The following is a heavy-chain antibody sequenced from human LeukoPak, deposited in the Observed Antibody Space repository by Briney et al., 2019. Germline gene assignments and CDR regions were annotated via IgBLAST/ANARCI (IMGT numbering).Heavy chain of an antibody. Sequence: PSETLSLTCTVSGGSISSYYWSWLRQPAGKGLEWLGRIYTSGSTNYNPSPKSRVTMSVDTSKNQFSLKLSSVTAADTAVYYCARDVFCSGGSCLRAFDYWGQGTLVTVSS. CDR1: GGSISSYY. CDR2: IYTSGST. D-gene: IGHD2-15*01. CDR3: ARDVFCSGGSCLRAFDY. J-gene: IGHJ4*02. V-gene: IGHV4-4*07.